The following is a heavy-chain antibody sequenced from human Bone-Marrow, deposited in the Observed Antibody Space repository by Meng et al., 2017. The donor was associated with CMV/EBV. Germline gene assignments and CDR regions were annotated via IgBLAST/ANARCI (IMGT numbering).Heavy chain of an antibody. CDR2: ISYDGSNK. CDR3: ARDGRRDFWSGNYYYYYGMDV. J-gene: IGHJ6*02. V-gene: IGHV3-30-3*01. Sequence: GESLKISCAASGFTFSSYAMHWVRQAPGKGLEWVAVISYDGSNKYYADSVKGRFTISRDNSKNTLYLQMNSLRAEDTAVYYCARDGRRDFWSGNYYYYYGMDVWGQGTTVTVSS. CDR1: GFTFSSYA. D-gene: IGHD3-3*01.